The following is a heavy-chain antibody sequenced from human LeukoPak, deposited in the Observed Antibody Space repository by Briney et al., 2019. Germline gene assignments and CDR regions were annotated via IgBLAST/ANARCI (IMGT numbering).Heavy chain of an antibody. V-gene: IGHV3-21*01. CDR3: ARASPTYYDFWSGSYFDY. J-gene: IGHJ4*02. CDR1: GFPFSSYS. D-gene: IGHD3-3*01. Sequence: GGSLRLSCAASGFPFSSYSMNWVRPAPGKGLEWVSFISSSSSYIYYSDSVKGRFTISRDSAKNSLYLQMNSLRAEDTAVYYCARASPTYYDFWSGSYFDYWGQGTLVTVSS. CDR2: ISSSSSYI.